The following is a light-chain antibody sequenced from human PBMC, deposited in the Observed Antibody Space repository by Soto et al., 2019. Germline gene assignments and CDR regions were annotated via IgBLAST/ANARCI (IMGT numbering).Light chain of an antibody. Sequence: DIQLTQSPSFLSASVGDRVTITCRASQGISSYLAWYQHRPGKAPKLLIYAASTLQGGVPSRFSGSGFGTEFTLTISSLQPDDFATYFCQHLNEYPSVPIGGGTKVELK. CDR3: QHLNEYPSVP. CDR2: AAS. CDR1: QGISSY. V-gene: IGKV1-9*01. J-gene: IGKJ4*01.